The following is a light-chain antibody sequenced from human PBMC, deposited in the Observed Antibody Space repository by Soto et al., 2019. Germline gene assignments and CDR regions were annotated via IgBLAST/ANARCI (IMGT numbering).Light chain of an antibody. V-gene: IGKV3-20*01. CDR2: GAS. CDR1: QSVSSTY. CDR3: QQYDNSPWT. Sequence: EIVLTQSPGTLSLSPWERATLSCRASQSVSSTYLAWYQQTPGQAPRLLIYGASSRAIGIPDRFSGSGSGTDFTLTISRLEPEDFAVYYCQQYDNSPWTFGQGTKVDIK. J-gene: IGKJ1*01.